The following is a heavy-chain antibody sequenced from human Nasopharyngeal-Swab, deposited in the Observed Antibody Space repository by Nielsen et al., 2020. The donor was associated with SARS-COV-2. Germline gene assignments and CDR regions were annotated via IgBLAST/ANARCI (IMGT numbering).Heavy chain of an antibody. CDR3: AKGQGSSSYGMDV. D-gene: IGHD6-6*01. J-gene: IGHJ6*02. Sequence: WIRQPPGKGLERVAVISYDGSNKYYADSVKGRFTISRDNSKNTLYLQMNSLRAEDTAVYYCAKGQGSSSYGMDVWGQGTMVTVSS. V-gene: IGHV3-30*18. CDR2: ISYDGSNK.